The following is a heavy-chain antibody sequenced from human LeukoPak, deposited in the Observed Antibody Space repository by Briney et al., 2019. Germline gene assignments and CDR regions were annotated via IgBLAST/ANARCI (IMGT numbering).Heavy chain of an antibody. CDR3: ARRRLRYFDWLSARDAFDI. CDR2: INHSGST. J-gene: IGHJ3*02. Sequence: SETLSLTCSVSGYSINNGYYWGWIRQPPGKGLEWIGEINHSGSTNYNPSLKSRVTISVDTCKNQFSLKLSSVTAADTAVYYCARRRLRYFDWLSARDAFDIWGQGTMVTVSS. D-gene: IGHD3-9*01. CDR1: GYSINNGYY. V-gene: IGHV4-38-2*02.